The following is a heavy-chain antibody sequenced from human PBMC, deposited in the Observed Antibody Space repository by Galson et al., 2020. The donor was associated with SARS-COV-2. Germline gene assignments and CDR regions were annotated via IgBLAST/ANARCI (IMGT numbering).Heavy chain of an antibody. V-gene: IGHV1-24*01. CDR1: GYTLTELS. CDR3: ATAPAVWGRAAAGTWWFDP. D-gene: IGHD6-13*01. CDR2: FDPEDGET. Sequence: ASVKVSCKVSGYTLTELSMHWVRQAPGKGLEWMGGFDPEDGETIYAQKFQGRVTMTEDTSTDTAYMELSSLRSEDTAVYYCATAPAVWGRAAAGTWWFDPWGQGTLVTVSS. J-gene: IGHJ5*02.